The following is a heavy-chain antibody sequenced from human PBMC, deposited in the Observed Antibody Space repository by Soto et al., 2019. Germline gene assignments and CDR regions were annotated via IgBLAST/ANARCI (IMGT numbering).Heavy chain of an antibody. V-gene: IGHV4-31*03. CDR2: IYYSGST. D-gene: IGHD6-25*01. CDR1: GGSISSVGHY. J-gene: IGHJ6*02. Sequence: SETLSLTCSVSGGSISSVGHYWTWIRQQPGKGLEWIGYIYYSGSTDYNPSLKSRVTISVDRSKNQFSLNLSSVTAADTAIYHCARESGGYDSSTRYGLDVWGQGTTVTVSS. CDR3: ARESGGYDSSTRYGLDV.